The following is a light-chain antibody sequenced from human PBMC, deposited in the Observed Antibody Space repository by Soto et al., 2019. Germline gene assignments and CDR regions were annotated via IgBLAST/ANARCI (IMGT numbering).Light chain of an antibody. J-gene: IGKJ4*01. V-gene: IGKV3-15*01. CDR3: QQRSNWPLT. Sequence: EIVMTQSPATLSVSPVERATLSCRASQSVSSNLAWYQQKPGQAPRLLIYDASTRATGIPARFSGSGYGTDFTLTISSLESEDSAVYYCQQRSNWPLTFGGGTKVDIK. CDR1: QSVSSN. CDR2: DAS.